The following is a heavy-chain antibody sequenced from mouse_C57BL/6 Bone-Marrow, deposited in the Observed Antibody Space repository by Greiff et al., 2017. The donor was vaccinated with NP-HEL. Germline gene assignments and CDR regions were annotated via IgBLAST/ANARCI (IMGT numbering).Heavy chain of an antibody. CDR3: AIYYGIYWYFDV. D-gene: IGHD2-1*01. CDR1: GYTFTSYW. Sequence: QVQLQQPGAELVKPGASVKMSCKASGYTFTSYWITWVKQRPGQGLEWIGVIYPGSGSTNYNEKFKSKATLTVDTSSSTAYMQLSSLTSEDSAVYYCAIYYGIYWYFDVWGTGTTVTVSS. J-gene: IGHJ1*03. V-gene: IGHV1-55*01. CDR2: IYPGSGST.